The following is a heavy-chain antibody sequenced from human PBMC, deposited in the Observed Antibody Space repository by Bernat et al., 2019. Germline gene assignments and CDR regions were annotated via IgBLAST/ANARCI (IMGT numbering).Heavy chain of an antibody. Sequence: QVQLVESGGGVVQPGRSLRLSCAASGFTFSSYAMHWVRQAPGKGLEWVAVISYDGSNKYYADSVKGRFTISRDNSKNTLYLQMNSLRAEDTAVYYCAKDIVYYYDSSGYYDPYYYGMDVWGQGTTVTVSS. V-gene: IGHV3-30*01. D-gene: IGHD3-22*01. J-gene: IGHJ6*02. CDR3: AKDIVYYYDSSGYYDPYYYGMDV. CDR2: ISYDGSNK. CDR1: GFTFSSYA.